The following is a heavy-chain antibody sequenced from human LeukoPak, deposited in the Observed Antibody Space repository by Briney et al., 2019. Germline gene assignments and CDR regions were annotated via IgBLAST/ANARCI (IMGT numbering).Heavy chain of an antibody. Sequence: GASVKVSCKASRYSFTSNVISWVRQAPGQGLEWMGWISAYNGNTNYAQKLQGRVTMTTDTSTSTAYMELRSLRSDDTAVYYCARGRIAAAGPVVDYFDYWGQGTLVTVSS. CDR3: ARGRIAAAGPVVDYFDY. CDR2: ISAYNGNT. V-gene: IGHV1-18*01. D-gene: IGHD6-13*01. J-gene: IGHJ4*02. CDR1: RYSFTSNV.